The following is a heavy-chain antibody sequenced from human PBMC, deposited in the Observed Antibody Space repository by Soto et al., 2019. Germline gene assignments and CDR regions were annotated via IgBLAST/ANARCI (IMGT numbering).Heavy chain of an antibody. J-gene: IGHJ4*02. CDR3: ARDVWPQIVVVPAATYYFDY. CDR2: ISSGSSFI. V-gene: IGHV3-21*01. D-gene: IGHD2-2*01. Sequence: GSLRLSCAASGFTFSSYSMNWVRQAPGKGLEWVSSISSGSSFIYYADSVKGRFTISRGNAENSLYLQMNSLRAEDTAVYYCARDVWPQIVVVPAATYYFDYWGQGTLVTVSS. CDR1: GFTFSSYS.